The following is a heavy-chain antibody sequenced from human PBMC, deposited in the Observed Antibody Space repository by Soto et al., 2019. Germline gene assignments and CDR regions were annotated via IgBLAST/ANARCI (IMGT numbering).Heavy chain of an antibody. Sequence: EAQLVESGGGLVQPGGSLRLSCAASGFTVSSNYMSWVRQAPGKGLEWVSVIYSGGSTYYADSVKGRFTISRDNSKNTLYLQMNSLRAEDTAVYYCARDLWLPHAFDIWGQGTMVTVSS. V-gene: IGHV3-66*01. D-gene: IGHD5-18*01. CDR3: ARDLWLPHAFDI. J-gene: IGHJ3*02. CDR2: IYSGGST. CDR1: GFTVSSNY.